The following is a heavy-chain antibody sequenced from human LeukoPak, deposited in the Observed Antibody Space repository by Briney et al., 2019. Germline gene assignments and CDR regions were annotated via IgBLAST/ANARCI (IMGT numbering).Heavy chain of an antibody. Sequence: KPSETLSLTCTVSGDSFSNTDFFWGWIRQPPGKGLEWIANIDYSGRIYYNPSLKSRVTMSRDTSKNQFSLKVTSVTAADTAVYYCARLDGSFAHISGSYPDFWGQGILVTVSS. CDR3: ARLDGSFAHISGSYPDF. D-gene: IGHD3-10*01. J-gene: IGHJ4*02. CDR2: IDYSGRI. CDR1: GDSFSNTDFF. V-gene: IGHV4-39*01.